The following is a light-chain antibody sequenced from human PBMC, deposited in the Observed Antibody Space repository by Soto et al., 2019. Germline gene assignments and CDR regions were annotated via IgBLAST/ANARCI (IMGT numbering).Light chain of an antibody. V-gene: IGKV1-5*01. Sequence: DIQMTQSPSTPPASVGDRVTSTCRASQSVSTWLAWYQQRPGKPPKLLIYDASSLQSGVPSKFSGSGSGTEFTLTISRLEPEDFAVYYCQQYGSSPRTFGQGTKVDIK. J-gene: IGKJ1*01. CDR2: DAS. CDR1: QSVSTW. CDR3: QQYGSSPRT.